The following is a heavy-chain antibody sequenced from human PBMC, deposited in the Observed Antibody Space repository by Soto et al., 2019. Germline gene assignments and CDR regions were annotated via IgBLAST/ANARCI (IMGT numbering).Heavy chain of an antibody. Sequence: ASVKVSCKASGGTFSSYTISWVRQAPGQGLEWMGRIIPILGIANYAQKFQGRVTITADKSTSTAYMELSSLRSEDTAVYYCARDVPAAMVETISEIIGFDPWGQGTLVTVSS. CDR1: GGTFSSYT. D-gene: IGHD2-2*01. CDR3: ARDVPAAMVETISEIIGFDP. CDR2: IIPILGIA. V-gene: IGHV1-69*04. J-gene: IGHJ5*02.